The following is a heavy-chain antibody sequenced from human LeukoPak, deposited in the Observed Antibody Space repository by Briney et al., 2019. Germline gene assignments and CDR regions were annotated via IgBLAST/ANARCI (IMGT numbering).Heavy chain of an antibody. CDR1: GFTFNSYA. CDR3: AKEVGVAAWEDY. D-gene: IGHD6-13*01. CDR2: ISGSGGST. J-gene: IGHJ4*02. V-gene: IGHV3-23*01. Sequence: QSGGSLRLSCAVSGFTFNSYAMSWVRQAPGKGLEWVSTISGSGGSTYYADSVKGRFTISRDNSKNTLYLQMSSLRAEDTAVYYCAKEVGVAAWEDYWGQGTLVTVSS.